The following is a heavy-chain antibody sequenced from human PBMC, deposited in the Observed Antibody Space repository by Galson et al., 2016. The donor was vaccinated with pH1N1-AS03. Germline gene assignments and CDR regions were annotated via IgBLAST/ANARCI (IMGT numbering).Heavy chain of an antibody. CDR3: AAFTTKTSGDY. CDR1: GYRFTSYY. Sequence: SAKVSCKASGYRFTSYYIHWVRQAPGQSPEWMGVVDPSNGGTTYAEKFEGRVTMTRDTSRSTVYMGLSSLRDEDTAVYYCAAFTTKTSGDYWGQGTLVTVSS. CDR2: VDPSNGGT. J-gene: IGHJ4*02. D-gene: IGHD3-3*01. V-gene: IGHV1-46*01.